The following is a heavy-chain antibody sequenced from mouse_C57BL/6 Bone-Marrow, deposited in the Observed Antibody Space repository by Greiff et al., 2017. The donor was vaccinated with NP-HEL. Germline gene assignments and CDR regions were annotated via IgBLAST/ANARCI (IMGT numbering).Heavy chain of an antibody. J-gene: IGHJ2*01. CDR2: ISYDGSK. CDR3: ARGGGSPYFDY. CDR1: GYSITSGYY. Sequence: LQQSGPGLVKPSQSLSLTCSVTGYSITSGYYWNWIRQFPGNKLEWMGYISYDGSKNYNPSLKNRISITRDTSKNQFFLKLNSVTTEDTATYYCARGGGSPYFDYWGQGTTLTVSS. D-gene: IGHD1-1*02. V-gene: IGHV3-6*01.